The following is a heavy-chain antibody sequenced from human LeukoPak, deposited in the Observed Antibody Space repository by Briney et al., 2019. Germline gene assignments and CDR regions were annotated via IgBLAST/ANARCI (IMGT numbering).Heavy chain of an antibody. Sequence: SETLSLTCTVSGGSISSYYWSWIRQPPGKGLEWIGYIYYSGSTNYNPSLKSRVTISVDTSKNQFSLKLSSVTAADTAVYYCARDLRIFGVVIPPGAAFDIWGQGTMVTVSS. J-gene: IGHJ3*02. V-gene: IGHV4-59*12. D-gene: IGHD3-3*01. CDR2: IYYSGST. CDR1: GGSISSYY. CDR3: ARDLRIFGVVIPPGAAFDI.